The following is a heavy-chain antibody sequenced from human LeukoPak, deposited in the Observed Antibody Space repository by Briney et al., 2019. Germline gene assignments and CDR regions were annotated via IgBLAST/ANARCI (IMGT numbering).Heavy chain of an antibody. CDR1: GGSFSGYY. CDR3: ARDRGSRTYYYDSSGYYRPRTRTKQNNWFDP. CDR2: INHSGST. J-gene: IGHJ5*02. V-gene: IGHV4-34*01. Sequence: SETLSLTCAVYGGSFSGYYWSWIRQPPGKGLEWIGEINHSGSTNYNPSLKSRVTISVDTSKNQFSLKLSSVTAADTAVYYCARDRGSRTYYYDSSGYYRPRTRTKQNNWFDPWGQGTLVTVSS. D-gene: IGHD3-22*01.